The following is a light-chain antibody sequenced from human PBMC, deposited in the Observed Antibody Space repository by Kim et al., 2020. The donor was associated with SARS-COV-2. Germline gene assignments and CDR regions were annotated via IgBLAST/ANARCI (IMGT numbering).Light chain of an antibody. Sequence: VSPGQTASNTYAGEKLGHKDACLYQQKPGQSPVLVSYQDSKRPSWIPERFSGSNSGNTATLTISGTQAMDEADYYCQAWDSSTEMVFGGGTQLTVL. CDR3: QAWDSSTEMV. CDR1: KLGHKD. V-gene: IGLV3-1*01. J-gene: IGLJ2*01. CDR2: QDS.